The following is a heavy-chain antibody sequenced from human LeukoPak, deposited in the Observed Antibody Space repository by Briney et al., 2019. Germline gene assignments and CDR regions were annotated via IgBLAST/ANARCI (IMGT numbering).Heavy chain of an antibody. Sequence: GVSLRLSCAASGFTFSNYAMSWVRQAPGKGLEWVSAISGSGGSTYYADSVKGRFTISRDNSKNTLYLQMNSLRAEDTAVYYCAKPKPPPRYDFWSGYYDEEYYFDYWGQGTLVTLSS. CDR2: ISGSGGST. D-gene: IGHD3-3*01. V-gene: IGHV3-23*01. J-gene: IGHJ4*02. CDR3: AKPKPPPRYDFWSGYYDEEYYFDY. CDR1: GFTFSNYA.